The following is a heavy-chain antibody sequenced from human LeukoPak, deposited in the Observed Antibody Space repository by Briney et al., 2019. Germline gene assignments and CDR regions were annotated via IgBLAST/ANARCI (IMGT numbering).Heavy chain of an antibody. Sequence: GGSLRLSYVASGFPFSSYWMTWVRQAPGKGLEWVANIKQDGSKKSYVDSVKGRFTISRDNAKNSLSLQMNSLRAEDTAVYYCASNYGGWGQGTLVTVSS. J-gene: IGHJ4*02. CDR1: GFPFSSYW. CDR2: IKQDGSKK. CDR3: ASNYGG. D-gene: IGHD4-11*01. V-gene: IGHV3-7*03.